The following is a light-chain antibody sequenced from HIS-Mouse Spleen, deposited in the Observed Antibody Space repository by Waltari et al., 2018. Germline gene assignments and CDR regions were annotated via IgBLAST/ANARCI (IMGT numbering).Light chain of an antibody. CDR1: QSISSW. CDR2: KAS. Sequence: DIQMTHSPSTLSASVGDRLTITCRASQSISSWLAWYQQKPGKAPKLLIYKASSLESGVPSRFSGSGSGTEFTLTISSLQPDDFATYYCQQYNSYIFTFGPGTKVDIK. J-gene: IGKJ3*01. CDR3: QQYNSYIFT. V-gene: IGKV1-5*03.